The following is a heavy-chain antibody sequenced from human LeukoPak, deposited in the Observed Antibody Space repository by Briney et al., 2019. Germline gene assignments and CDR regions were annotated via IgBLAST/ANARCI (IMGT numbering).Heavy chain of an antibody. CDR1: GFTFSSYG. V-gene: IGHV3-30*18. D-gene: IGHD2-2*01. CDR2: ISYDGSNK. J-gene: IGHJ6*03. Sequence: AGGSLRLSCAASGFTFSSYGMHWVRQAPGKGLEWVAVISYDGSNKYYADSVKGRFTISRDNSKNTLYLQMNSLRAEDTAVYYCAKDPSYCSSTSCYYYYYMDVWGKGTTVTVSS. CDR3: AKDPSYCSSTSCYYYYYMDV.